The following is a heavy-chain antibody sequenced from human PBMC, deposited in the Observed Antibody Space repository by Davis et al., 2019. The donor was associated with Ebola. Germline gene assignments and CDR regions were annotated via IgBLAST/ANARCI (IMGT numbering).Heavy chain of an antibody. CDR2: ISGSGGST. CDR1: GFTFSSYA. D-gene: IGHD3-9*01. Sequence: GALKISCAASGFTFSSYAMSWVRQAPGKGLEWVSAISGSGGSTYYADSVKGRFTISRDNSKNTLYLQMNSLRAEDTAVYYCAKEAYDILTGYYPLGYYGMDVWGQGTAVTVSS. V-gene: IGHV3-23*01. CDR3: AKEAYDILTGYYPLGYYGMDV. J-gene: IGHJ6*02.